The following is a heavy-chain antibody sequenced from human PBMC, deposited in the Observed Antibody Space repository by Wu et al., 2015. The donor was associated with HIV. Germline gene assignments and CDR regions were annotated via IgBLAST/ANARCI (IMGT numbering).Heavy chain of an antibody. CDR1: GYIFVNQY. D-gene: IGHD2-8*01. Sequence: QVQLVQSVPDVKKPGASVKVSCKASGYIFVNQYMHWVRQAPGQGLEWMGWLSPNNGATNYAQRFQDRVSMTGDTSITTAYMELRRLTSDDTAMYFCLTAINGVVYWGQGTLVTVSS. CDR3: LTAINGVVY. J-gene: IGHJ4*02. V-gene: IGHV1-2*02. CDR2: LSPNNGAT.